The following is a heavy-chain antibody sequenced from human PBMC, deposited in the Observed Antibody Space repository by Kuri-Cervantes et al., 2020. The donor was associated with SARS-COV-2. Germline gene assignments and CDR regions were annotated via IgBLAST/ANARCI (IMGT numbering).Heavy chain of an antibody. Sequence: SETLSLTCTVSGGSISSYYWSWIRQPPGKGLEWIGYIYYSGSTNYNPSLKSRVTISVDTSKNQFSLKLSSVTAADTAVYYCARRRLEAVAGEVDYWGQGNLVHGAS. CDR2: IYYSGST. CDR3: ARRRLEAVAGEVDY. J-gene: IGHJ4*02. D-gene: IGHD6-19*01. V-gene: IGHV4-59*08. CDR1: GGSISSYY.